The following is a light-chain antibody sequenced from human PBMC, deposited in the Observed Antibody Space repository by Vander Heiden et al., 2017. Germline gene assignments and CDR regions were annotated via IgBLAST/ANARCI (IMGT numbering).Light chain of an antibody. CDR3: QQSYSLPYT. Sequence: DIQITQSPSSLSASVGDRVTITCRASQSLSNSLNWYQQTPGKATNLLIYTASSFQSGVPSRFSGSGSGTDFTLTISSLQPEDFATYYCQQSYSLPYTFGQGTKLEIK. CDR1: QSLSNS. CDR2: TAS. J-gene: IGKJ2*01. V-gene: IGKV1-39*01.